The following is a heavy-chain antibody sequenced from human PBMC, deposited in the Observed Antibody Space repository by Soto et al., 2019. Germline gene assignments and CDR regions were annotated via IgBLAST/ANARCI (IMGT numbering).Heavy chain of an antibody. Sequence: GGPIRVSSTASEFKFSSYGRHRVSQKTGKGLEWVAVIWYDGSNKYYADSVKGRFTISRDNSKNTLYLQMNSLRAEDTAVYYCARDRARLWFGESGSFDYWGQGTLVTVSS. D-gene: IGHD3-10*01. V-gene: IGHV3-33*01. CDR1: EFKFSSYG. CDR3: ARDRARLWFGESGSFDY. CDR2: IWYDGSNK. J-gene: IGHJ4*02.